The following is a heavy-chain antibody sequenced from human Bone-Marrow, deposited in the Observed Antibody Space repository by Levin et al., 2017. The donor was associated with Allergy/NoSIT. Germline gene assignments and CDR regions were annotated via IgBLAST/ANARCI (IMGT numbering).Heavy chain of an antibody. CDR1: GFTFSAYW. CDR3: TRDLRDPYFGMDV. D-gene: IGHD2-21*01. V-gene: IGHV3-74*03. J-gene: IGHJ6*02. CDR2: INGDGSST. Sequence: GESLKISCVGSGFTFSAYWMNWVRQVPGKGLEFVSRINGDGSSTEYADSVKGRFTISRDNAKNTVTLEMINLRAQDTAVYYCTRDLRDPYFGMDVWGQGTTVTVSS.